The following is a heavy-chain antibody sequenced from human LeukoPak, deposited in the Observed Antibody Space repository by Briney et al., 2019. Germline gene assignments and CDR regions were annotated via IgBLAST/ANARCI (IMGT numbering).Heavy chain of an antibody. CDR1: GYTFTGYY. D-gene: IGHD3-22*01. J-gene: IGHJ5*02. CDR3: ARDYYDSSGYYYLTISWFDP. Sequence: ASVKVSCKASGYTFTGYYMHWVRQAPGQGLEWMGWINPNSGGTNYAQKFQGRVTMTRDTSISTAYMELSRLRSDDTAVCYCARDYYDSSGYYYLTISWFDPWGQGTLVTVSS. V-gene: IGHV1-2*02. CDR2: INPNSGGT.